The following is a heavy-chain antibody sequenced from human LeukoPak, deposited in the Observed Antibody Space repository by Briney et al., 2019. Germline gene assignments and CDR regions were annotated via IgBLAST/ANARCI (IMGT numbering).Heavy chain of an antibody. CDR3: ANVWGVVVAARF. Sequence: TGGSLRLSCAASGFSFTTYWMSWVRQAQGKGLEWVANINQDGTEKYYVESVKGRFTISRDNSKNTLYLQMNSLSPEDTAVYYCANVWGVVVAARFWGKGTTVSISS. D-gene: IGHD2-15*01. CDR2: INQDGTEK. V-gene: IGHV3-7*03. J-gene: IGHJ6*04. CDR1: GFSFTTYW.